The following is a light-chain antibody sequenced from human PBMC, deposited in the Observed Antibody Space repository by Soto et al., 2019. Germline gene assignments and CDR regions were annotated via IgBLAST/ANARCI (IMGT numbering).Light chain of an antibody. J-gene: IGKJ2*01. Sequence: DIQMTQSPSTLSASVGDRVTITCRASQSFSSYLAWYQQKPGRAPKVLIYEASSLESGVPSRFSGSGSGTEFTLTISNLQPDDSATYYCQQYSSFPYTFGQGTKLEIK. CDR1: QSFSSY. CDR3: QQYSSFPYT. V-gene: IGKV1-5*03. CDR2: EAS.